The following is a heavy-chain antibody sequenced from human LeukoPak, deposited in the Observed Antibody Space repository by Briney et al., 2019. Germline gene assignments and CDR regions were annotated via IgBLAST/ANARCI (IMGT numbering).Heavy chain of an antibody. D-gene: IGHD1-26*01. CDR3: ARGDRVGASCYYFDY. Sequence: SETLSLTRTVSGGSVSSGRYYWSWIRQPPGKGLECIGYIYYSGTTSYNPSLKSRLTMSVDTANNQFSLKLSSVTAADTAVYYCARGDRVGASCYYFDYWAQRMLVTVSS. V-gene: IGHV4-61*01. J-gene: IGHJ4*02. CDR2: IYYSGTT. CDR1: GGSVSSGRYY.